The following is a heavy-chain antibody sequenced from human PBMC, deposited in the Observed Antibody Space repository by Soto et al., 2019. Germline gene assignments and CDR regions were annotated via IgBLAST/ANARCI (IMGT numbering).Heavy chain of an antibody. CDR2: IDPSDSYT. D-gene: IGHD2-2*01. V-gene: IGHV5-10-1*01. CDR3: ARHVRRSRNSCYDAFDI. J-gene: IGHJ3*02. CDR1: GYSFTSYW. Sequence: GESLKISCKGSGYSFTSYWISWVRQMPGKGLEWMGRIDPSDSYTNYSPSFQGHVTISADKSISTAYLQWSSLKASDTAMYYCARHVRRSRNSCYDAFDICWQGTIGTVSS.